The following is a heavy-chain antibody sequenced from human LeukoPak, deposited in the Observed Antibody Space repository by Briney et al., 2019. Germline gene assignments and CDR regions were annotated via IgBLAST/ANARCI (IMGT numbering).Heavy chain of an antibody. J-gene: IGHJ4*02. Sequence: GSLRLSCAASGFTFTTYAMSWVRQAPGKGLEWGSAISGRGGTTYYADSVKGRFTISRDNSKNTVSLQMNSLRAEDTAVYYCAKVRGAVAITFLDYWGQGTLVTVS. D-gene: IGHD3-22*01. CDR1: GFTFTTYA. CDR2: ISGRGGTT. V-gene: IGHV3-23*01. CDR3: AKVRGAVAITFLDY.